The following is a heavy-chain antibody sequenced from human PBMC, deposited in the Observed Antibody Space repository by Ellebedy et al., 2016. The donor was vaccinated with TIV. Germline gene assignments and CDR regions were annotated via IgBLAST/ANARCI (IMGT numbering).Heavy chain of an antibody. D-gene: IGHD6-6*01. J-gene: IGHJ6*02. Sequence: SETLSLTCTVSGYPISSGYYWGWIRQPPGKGLEWIGSIYHSGNTYYNPSFKSRVTISVDTSKNQFSLKLSSATAADTAVYYCAGRQGYSSSGAYYYGMDVWGQGTTVTVSS. CDR2: IYHSGNT. CDR1: GYPISSGYY. CDR3: AGRQGYSSSGAYYYGMDV. V-gene: IGHV4-38-2*02.